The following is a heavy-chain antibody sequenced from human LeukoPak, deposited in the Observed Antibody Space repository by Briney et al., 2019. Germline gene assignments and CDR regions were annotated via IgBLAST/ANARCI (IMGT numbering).Heavy chain of an antibody. CDR2: ISYIGST. CDR1: DDSFSSHY. D-gene: IGHD4-17*01. CDR3: ARDLVTVTKGFDI. J-gene: IGHJ3*02. V-gene: IGHV4-59*11. Sequence: SETLSLTCAVSDDSFSSHYWTWIRQPPGKGLEWIGYISYIGSTNYNPSLKSRVTISIDTSKNQFSLKLSSVTAADTAVYYCARDLVTVTKGFDIWGQGTMVSVSA.